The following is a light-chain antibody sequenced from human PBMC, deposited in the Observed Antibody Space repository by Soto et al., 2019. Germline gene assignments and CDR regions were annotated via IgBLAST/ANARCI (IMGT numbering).Light chain of an antibody. J-gene: IGKJ4*01. CDR3: QQANSFPLT. CDR1: QGIYKW. CDR2: AAS. V-gene: IGKV1-12*01. Sequence: DIQITQSPSSVSASVGDRVTITCRASQGIYKWLAWYQQKPGNGPKLLISAASSLQSGVPSRFSGSGSGTDFTLTISCLQPEDFATYYCQQANSFPLTFGGGTKVDSK.